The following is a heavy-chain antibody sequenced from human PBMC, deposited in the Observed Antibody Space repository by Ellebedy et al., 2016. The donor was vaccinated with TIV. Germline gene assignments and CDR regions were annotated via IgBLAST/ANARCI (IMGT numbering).Heavy chain of an antibody. CDR3: ARYNSGWKIFDH. CDR1: GDSVSCNSSA. Sequence: SQTLSLTCAISGDSVSCNSSAWNWIRQSPSRGLEWLGRTYYRSKWYYEYAVSVYSRITINPDTSKNQFSLQLNSVTPEDTAVYYCARYNSGWKIFDHWGQGTLVTVSS. J-gene: IGHJ4*02. CDR2: TYYRSKWYY. V-gene: IGHV6-1*01. D-gene: IGHD6-19*01.